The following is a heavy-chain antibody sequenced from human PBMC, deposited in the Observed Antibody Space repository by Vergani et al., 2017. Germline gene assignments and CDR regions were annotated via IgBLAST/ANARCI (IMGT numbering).Heavy chain of an antibody. Sequence: EVQLLESGGGLVQPGGSLRLSCAASGFTFSSYAMSWVRQAPGKGLEWVSAISGSGGSTDYADSVKGRFTISRDNSKNTLYLQMNSLRAEDTAVYYCAKDEYPSNTGMGWFDYWGQGTLVTVSS. D-gene: IGHD2-2*01. CDR2: ISGSGGST. CDR1: GFTFSSYA. J-gene: IGHJ4*02. V-gene: IGHV3-23*01. CDR3: AKDEYPSNTGMGWFDY.